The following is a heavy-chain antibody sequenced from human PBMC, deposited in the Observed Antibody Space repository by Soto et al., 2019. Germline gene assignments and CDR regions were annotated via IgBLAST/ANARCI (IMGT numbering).Heavy chain of an antibody. CDR2: IYYSGST. D-gene: IGHD3-22*01. V-gene: IGHV4-61*01. CDR3: ARAGDSSGYYSADY. J-gene: IGHJ4*02. Sequence: PSETLSLTCTASGGSVSSGSYYWSWIRQPPGKGLEWIGYIYYSGSTNYNPSLKSRVTISVDTSKNQFSLKLSSVTAADTAVYYCARAGDSSGYYSADYWGQGTLVTVSS. CDR1: GGSVSSGSYY.